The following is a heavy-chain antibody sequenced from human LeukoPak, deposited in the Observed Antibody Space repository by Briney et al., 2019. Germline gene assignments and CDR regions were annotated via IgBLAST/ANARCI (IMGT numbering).Heavy chain of an antibody. CDR3: AKALAFSNYYFDY. CDR2: VSGGGGAT. J-gene: IGHJ4*02. CDR1: GFTFNDYA. Sequence: GGSLRLSCAAFGFTFNDYAMSWVRQAPGKGLEWVSTVSGGGGATYYADSVKGRFTVSRDNSKSTMYLQMDSLRAEDTAVFYCAKALAFSNYYFDYWGQGTLVTVSS. D-gene: IGHD4-11*01. V-gene: IGHV3-23*01.